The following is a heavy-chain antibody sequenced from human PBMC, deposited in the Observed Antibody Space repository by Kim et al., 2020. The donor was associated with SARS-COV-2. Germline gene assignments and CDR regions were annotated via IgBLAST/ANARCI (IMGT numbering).Heavy chain of an antibody. D-gene: IGHD3-10*01. J-gene: IGHJ3*02. V-gene: IGHV3-23*01. Sequence: YADSVKGRFTISRDNSKNTLYLQMNSLRAEDTAVYYCAKSGSVSPDAFDIWGQGTMVTVSS. CDR3: AKSGSVSPDAFDI.